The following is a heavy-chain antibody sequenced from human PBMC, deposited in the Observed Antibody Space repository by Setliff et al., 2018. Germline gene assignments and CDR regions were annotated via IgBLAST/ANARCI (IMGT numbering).Heavy chain of an antibody. V-gene: IGHV4-31*03. CDR1: GGSISSGGYY. J-gene: IGHJ3*02. CDR3: ASQLGGYNYGFPRGAFDI. CDR2: IYETATT. Sequence: PSETLSLTCTVSGGSISSGGYYWTWIRQHPGKGLEWIGYIYETATTYYNPSLESRFTISIDTSKNQFSLRLDSVTAADTAVYYCASQLGGYNYGFPRGAFDIWGQGTMVTVSS. D-gene: IGHD5-18*01.